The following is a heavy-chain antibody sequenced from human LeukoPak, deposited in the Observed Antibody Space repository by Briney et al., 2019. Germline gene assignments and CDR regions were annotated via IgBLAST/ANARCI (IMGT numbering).Heavy chain of an antibody. J-gene: IGHJ1*01. CDR3: ATGGGFFYSH. V-gene: IGHV3-23*01. CDR1: GFTFSSYA. D-gene: IGHD2-8*02. CDR2: ISGSGGST. Sequence: GGSPRLSCAASGFTFSSYAMSWVRQAPGKGLEWVSAISGSGGSTYYADSVKGRFTISKDVSENTLYLQMRSLRAEDTAIYFCATGGGFFYSHWGQGTLVTVSS.